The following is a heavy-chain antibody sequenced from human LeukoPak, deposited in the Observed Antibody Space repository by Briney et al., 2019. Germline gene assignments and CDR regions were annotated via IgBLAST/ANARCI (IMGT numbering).Heavy chain of an antibody. CDR2: INPNSGGT. V-gene: IGHV1-2*02. D-gene: IGHD3-22*01. CDR1: GYTFAAYY. CDR3: ATYDSSGYYYFDY. J-gene: IGHJ4*02. Sequence: ASVKVSCKASGYTFAAYYMHWVRQAPGQGLEWMGWINPNSGGTNYAPKFQDRVTMTRDTSISTAYMELSRLKSDDTAVYYCATYDSSGYYYFDYWGQGTLVTVSS.